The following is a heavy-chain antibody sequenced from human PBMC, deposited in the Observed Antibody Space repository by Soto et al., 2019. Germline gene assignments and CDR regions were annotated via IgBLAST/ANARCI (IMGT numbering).Heavy chain of an antibody. CDR3: AKKRVVVVIPPHAFDP. J-gene: IGHJ5*02. CDR1: GFTFTNYW. Sequence: GGSLRLSCAASGFTFTNYWMSWVRQAPGKGLEWVANIKPDGSEKYYVDTVKGRFNISRDNAKNSLNQKMKSLKVDDTAVNYCAKKRVVVVIPPHAFDPWGQGTLVTVSS. D-gene: IGHD3-22*01. CDR2: IKPDGSEK. V-gene: IGHV3-7*01.